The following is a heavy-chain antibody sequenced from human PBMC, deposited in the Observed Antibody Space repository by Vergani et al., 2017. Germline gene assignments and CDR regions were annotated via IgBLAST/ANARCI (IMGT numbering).Heavy chain of an antibody. CDR1: GGTFSSYA. D-gene: IGHD3-10*01. CDR2: IITVFGTA. J-gene: IGHJ4*02. Sequence: QVQLVQSGAEVKKPGASVKVSCKASGGTFSSYAISWVRKAPGQGLEWMGGIITVFGTANYAQKFQGRVTITADESTSTAYMELSSLRSEDTAVYYCAGGGFGRLFGLFDYWGQGTLVTVSS. V-gene: IGHV1-69*01. CDR3: AGGGFGRLFGLFDY.